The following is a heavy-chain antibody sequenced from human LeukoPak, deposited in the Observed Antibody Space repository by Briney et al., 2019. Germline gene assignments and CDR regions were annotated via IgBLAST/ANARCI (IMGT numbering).Heavy chain of an antibody. CDR2: ISHRGST. D-gene: IGHD6-6*01. V-gene: IGHV4-34*01. J-gene: IGHJ4*03. CDR3: AREGRAARRYFDY. CDR1: GGSFSGYY. Sequence: TSETLSLTCAVYGGSFSGYYWSWIRQPPGKGLEWIGEISHRGSTNYNLSLKSRVTISLDTSKSQFSLKLSSVTAADTAVYYCAREGRAARRYFDYWGQGTTVTVSS.